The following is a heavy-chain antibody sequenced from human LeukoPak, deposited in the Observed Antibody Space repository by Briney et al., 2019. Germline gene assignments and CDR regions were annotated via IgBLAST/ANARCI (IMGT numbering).Heavy chain of an antibody. CDR1: GFTFNSCA. J-gene: IGHJ4*02. Sequence: GGSVRLSCEASGFTFNSCAMSWVRQAPGKGLEWVSGISGGGETTFYADSVKGRFTISRDNVKNTLYLQLNSLSAEDTAVYYCAKKIIGYCSSGRCHFDYCGQGTLVTVSS. CDR2: ISGGGETT. D-gene: IGHD2-15*01. CDR3: AKKIIGYCSSGRCHFDY. V-gene: IGHV3-23*01.